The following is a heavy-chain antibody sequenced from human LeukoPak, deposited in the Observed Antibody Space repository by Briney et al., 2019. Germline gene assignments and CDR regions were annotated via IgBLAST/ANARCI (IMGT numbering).Heavy chain of an antibody. CDR2: ISSSSSYI. D-gene: IGHD1-26*01. J-gene: IGHJ3*02. CDR1: GFTFSSYS. V-gene: IGHV3-21*01. CDR3: ARAALGGSYSFAFDI. Sequence: PGGSLRLSCAASGFTFSSYSMNWVRQAPGKGLEWVSSISSSSSYIYYADSVKGRFTISRDNAKNSLYLQMNSLRAEDTAVYYCARAALGGSYSFAFDIWGQGTMVTVSS.